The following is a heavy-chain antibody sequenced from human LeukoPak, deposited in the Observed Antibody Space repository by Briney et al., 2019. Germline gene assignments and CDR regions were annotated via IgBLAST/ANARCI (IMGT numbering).Heavy chain of an antibody. Sequence: PSETLSLTCTVSGYSISSGYYWGWIRQPPGKGLEWIGGIYHSGSTYYNPSLKSRVTISVDTSKNQFSLKLSSVTAADTAVYYCASRNFYFDYWGQGTLVTVSS. CDR1: GYSISSGYY. CDR2: IYHSGST. CDR3: ASRNFYFDY. J-gene: IGHJ4*02. D-gene: IGHD2/OR15-2a*01. V-gene: IGHV4-38-2*02.